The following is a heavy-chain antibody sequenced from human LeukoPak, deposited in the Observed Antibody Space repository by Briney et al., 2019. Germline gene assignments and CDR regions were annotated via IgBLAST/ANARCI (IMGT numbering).Heavy chain of an antibody. CDR2: ISSSDSTI. Sequence: PGGSLRLSCAASGFTVSSNYMSWVRQAPGKGLEWISYISSSDSTIYYADSVKGRFTISRDNAKNSLYLQMNSLRAEDTAVYYCARDYGGSSPFDSWGQGTLVTVSS. CDR1: GFTVSSNY. D-gene: IGHD4-23*01. J-gene: IGHJ4*02. CDR3: ARDYGGSSPFDS. V-gene: IGHV3-11*04.